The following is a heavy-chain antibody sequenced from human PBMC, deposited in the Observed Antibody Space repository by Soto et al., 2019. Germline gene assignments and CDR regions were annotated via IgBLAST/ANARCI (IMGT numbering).Heavy chain of an antibody. CDR1: GFRFSSYA. Sequence: GGSLRLSCEVSGFRFSSYAMNWVRQAPGEGLEWVSGNSGSGGSTYYADSVKGRFTISRDNSKNTLYLQMSSLRAGDTAVYYCAKDRHYNNYDIGYGSGPFDNWGQGTLVTVSS. J-gene: IGHJ4*02. CDR3: AKDRHYNNYDIGYGSGPFDN. CDR2: NSGSGGST. V-gene: IGHV3-23*01. D-gene: IGHD3-10*01.